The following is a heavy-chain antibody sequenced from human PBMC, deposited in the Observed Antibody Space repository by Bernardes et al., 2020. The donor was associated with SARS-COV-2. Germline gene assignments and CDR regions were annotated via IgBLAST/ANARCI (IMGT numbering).Heavy chain of an antibody. D-gene: IGHD2-15*01. Sequence: ASVKVSCKASGYTFTGYYMHWVRQAPGQGLEWMGWINPNSGGTNYAQKFQGRVTMTRDTSISTAYMELSRLRSDDTAVYYCAREDSGGSYDFDYWGQGTLVTVSS. J-gene: IGHJ4*02. V-gene: IGHV1-2*02. CDR3: AREDSGGSYDFDY. CDR2: INPNSGGT. CDR1: GYTFTGYY.